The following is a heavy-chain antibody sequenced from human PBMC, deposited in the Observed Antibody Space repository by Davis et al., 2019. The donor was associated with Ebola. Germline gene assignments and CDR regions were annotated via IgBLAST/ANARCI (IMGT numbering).Heavy chain of an antibody. Sequence: ASVKVSCKASGYTFTSYGITWVRQATGQGLEWMGWMNPNSGNTGYAQKFQGRVTMTRDTSTSTVYMELSSLRSEDTAVYYCARDLITVVTWYYFDYWGQGTLVTVSS. J-gene: IGHJ4*02. CDR2: MNPNSGNT. D-gene: IGHD4-23*01. CDR1: GYTFTSYG. CDR3: ARDLITVVTWYYFDY. V-gene: IGHV1-8*02.